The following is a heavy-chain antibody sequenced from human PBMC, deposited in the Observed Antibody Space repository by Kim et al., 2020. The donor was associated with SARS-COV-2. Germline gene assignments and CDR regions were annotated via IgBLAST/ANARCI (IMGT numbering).Heavy chain of an antibody. J-gene: IGHJ6*02. V-gene: IGHV3-64D*06. Sequence: GRFTISRDNSKNTLYLQMSSLRAEDTAVYYCVKGRGYQLLYPYYYYGMDVWGQGTTVTVSS. D-gene: IGHD2-2*02. CDR3: VKGRGYQLLYPYYYYGMDV.